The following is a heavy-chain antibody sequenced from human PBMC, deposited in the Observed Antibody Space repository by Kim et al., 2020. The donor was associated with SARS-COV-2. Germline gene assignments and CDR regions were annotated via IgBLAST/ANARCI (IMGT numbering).Heavy chain of an antibody. D-gene: IGHD3-10*01. Sequence: GRFTISRDNSKNTLYLQMNSLRAEDTAVYYCARDGGEGSYYGSGSYYDYWGQGTLVTVSS. V-gene: IGHV3-53*01. J-gene: IGHJ4*02. CDR3: ARDGGEGSYYGSGSYYDY.